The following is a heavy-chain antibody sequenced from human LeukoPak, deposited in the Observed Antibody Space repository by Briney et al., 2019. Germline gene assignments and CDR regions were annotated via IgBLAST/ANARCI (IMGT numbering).Heavy chain of an antibody. CDR2: ISTSGGST. J-gene: IGHJ4*02. V-gene: IGHV3-23*01. CDR3: AKDAAPIQLWSRGASTNQFDN. Sequence: GGSLRLSCAASGFTFSSYAMYWVRQAPGKGLEWVSTISTSGGSTYYADSVKGRFTISRDNSKNTLYLQMNSLRAEDTAVYYCAKDAAPIQLWSRGASTNQFDNWGQGTLVTVSS. D-gene: IGHD5-18*01. CDR1: GFTFSSYA.